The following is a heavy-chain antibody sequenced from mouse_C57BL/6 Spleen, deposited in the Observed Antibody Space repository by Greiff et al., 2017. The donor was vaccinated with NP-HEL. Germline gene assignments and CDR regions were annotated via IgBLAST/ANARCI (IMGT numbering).Heavy chain of an antibody. V-gene: IGHV5-17*01. CDR2: ISSGSSTI. CDR3: ARGGISILYYFDY. Sequence: EVQVVESGGGLVKPGGSLKLSCAASGFTFSDYGMHWVRQAPEKGLEWVAYISSGSSTIYYADTVKGRFTISRDNAKNTLFLQMTSLRSEDTAMYYCARGGISILYYFDYWGQGTTLTVSS. CDR1: GFTFSDYG. D-gene: IGHD1-1*01. J-gene: IGHJ2*01.